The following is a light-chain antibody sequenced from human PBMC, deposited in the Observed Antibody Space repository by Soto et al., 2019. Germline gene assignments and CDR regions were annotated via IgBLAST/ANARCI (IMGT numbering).Light chain of an antibody. CDR1: SSDVGSYNR. CDR2: EVS. CDR3: SLYTSSSTYV. V-gene: IGLV2-18*01. Sequence: QSVLTQPASVSGSPGQSIAISCTGSSSDVGSYNRVSWYQQPPGTAPKVMIYEVSNRPSGVPDRFSGSKSGNTASLTISGLQAEDEAEYYCSLYTSSSTYVFGTGNKVTVL. J-gene: IGLJ1*01.